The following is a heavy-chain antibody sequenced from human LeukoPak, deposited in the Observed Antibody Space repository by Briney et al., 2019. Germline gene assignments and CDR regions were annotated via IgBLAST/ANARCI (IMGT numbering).Heavy chain of an antibody. CDR1: GFTFSSYS. D-gene: IGHD1-26*01. J-gene: IGHJ5*02. CDR2: ISSSGSTI. Sequence: GGSLRLSCAASGFTFSSYSMNWVRQAPGKGLEWVSYISSSGSTIYYADSVKGRFTISRDNAKNSLYLQMNSLRAEDTAVYYCARGEPWELRYNWFDPWGQGTLVTVSS. V-gene: IGHV3-48*04. CDR3: ARGEPWELRYNWFDP.